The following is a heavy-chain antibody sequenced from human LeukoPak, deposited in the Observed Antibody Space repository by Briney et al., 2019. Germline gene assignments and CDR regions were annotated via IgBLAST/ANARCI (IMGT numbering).Heavy chain of an antibody. CDR3: ARHSGSTSYIDP. CDR2: IYYSGST. J-gene: IGHJ5*02. Sequence: PSETLSLTWTVSGGSISSSSYYWGWIRQPPGKGLEWIGSIYYSGSTYYNPSLKSRVTISVDTSKNQFSLKLSSVTAADTAVYYCARHSGSTSYIDPWGQGTLVTVSS. CDR1: GGSISSSSYY. D-gene: IGHD2-2*01. V-gene: IGHV4-39*01.